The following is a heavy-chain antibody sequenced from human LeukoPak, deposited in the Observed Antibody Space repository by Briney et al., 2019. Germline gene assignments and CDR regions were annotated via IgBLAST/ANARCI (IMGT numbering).Heavy chain of an antibody. CDR2: INQDGSIQ. Sequence: GGSLRLSCAASGFPFSDYWMGWVRQAPGKGMEWVANINQDGSIQYYADSVRGRFIISRNNAKNSLYLQMYSLRAEDTAIYFCSRSLDYLGQGAPVTVSS. CDR3: SRSLDY. J-gene: IGHJ4*02. V-gene: IGHV3-7*01. CDR1: GFPFSDYW.